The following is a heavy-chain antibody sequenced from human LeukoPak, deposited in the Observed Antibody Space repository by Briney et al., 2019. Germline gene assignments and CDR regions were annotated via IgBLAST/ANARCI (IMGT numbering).Heavy chain of an antibody. V-gene: IGHV3-7*04. Sequence: PGGSLRLSCAASGFTFSSYRMNWVRQAPGKGLEWLAYIKSDGSEKYYVDSVKGRFTISRDNAKNSLYLQMNSLRPEDTAVYYCARISRYGLDYWGQGTLVTVSS. CDR1: GFTFSSYR. J-gene: IGHJ4*02. D-gene: IGHD3-16*01. CDR3: ARISRYGLDY. CDR2: IKSDGSEK.